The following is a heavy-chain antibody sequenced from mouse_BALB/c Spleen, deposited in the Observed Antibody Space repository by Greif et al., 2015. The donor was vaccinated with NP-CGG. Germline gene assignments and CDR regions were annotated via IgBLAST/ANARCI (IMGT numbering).Heavy chain of an antibody. CDR1: GFTFSDYY. CDR2: ISDGGSYT. Sequence: EVKVVESGGGLVKPGGSLKLSCAASGFTFSDYYMYWVRQTPEKRLEWVATISDGGSYTYYPDSVKGRFTISRDNAKNNLYLQMSSLKSEDTAMYYCARTYDGYEAMDYWGQGTAVTVSS. V-gene: IGHV5-4*02. J-gene: IGHJ4*01. CDR3: ARTYDGYEAMDY. D-gene: IGHD2-3*01.